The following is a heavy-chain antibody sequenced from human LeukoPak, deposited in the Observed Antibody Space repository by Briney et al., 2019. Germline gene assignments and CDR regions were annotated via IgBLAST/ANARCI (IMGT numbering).Heavy chain of an antibody. CDR3: VREYSSSSGRAFDI. D-gene: IGHD6-6*01. Sequence: GGPLRLSCAASGFTFSSHWMHWVRQAPGKGLVWVSRISTDGSSTNSAHSVKGRFTIYRDNAKNTLYLQMNSLRAEDTAVYYCVREYSSSSGRAFDIWGQGTMVTVSP. CDR2: ISTDGSST. J-gene: IGHJ3*02. CDR1: GFTFSSHW. V-gene: IGHV3-74*01.